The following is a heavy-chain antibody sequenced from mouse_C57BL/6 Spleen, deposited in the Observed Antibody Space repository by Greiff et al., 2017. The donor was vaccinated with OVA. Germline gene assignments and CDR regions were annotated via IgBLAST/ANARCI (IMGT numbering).Heavy chain of an antibody. CDR1: GYTFTDYY. Sequence: EVQLQQSGPELVKPGASVKISCKASGYTFTDYYMNWVKQSHGKSLEWIGDINPNNGGTSYNQKFKGKATLTVDKSSSTAYMELRSLTSEDSADDYGAREGTGSGVMDYWGQGTSVTVSA. V-gene: IGHV1-26*01. J-gene: IGHJ4*01. CDR2: INPNNGGT. D-gene: IGHD3-2*02. CDR3: AREGTGSGVMDY.